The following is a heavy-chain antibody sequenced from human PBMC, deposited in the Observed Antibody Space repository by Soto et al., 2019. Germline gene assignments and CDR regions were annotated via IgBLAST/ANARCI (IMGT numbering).Heavy chain of an antibody. V-gene: IGHV4-39*07. D-gene: IGHD1-26*01. J-gene: IGHJ4*02. CDR3: ARRYGGNFDY. Sequence: PSETLSLACTVSGCSISSSSYYWGWIRQPPGKGLEWIGSIYYSGSTYYNPSLKSRVTISVDTSKNQFSLKLSSVTAADTAVYYCARRYGGNFDYWGQGTLVTVSS. CDR2: IYYSGST. CDR1: GCSISSSSYY.